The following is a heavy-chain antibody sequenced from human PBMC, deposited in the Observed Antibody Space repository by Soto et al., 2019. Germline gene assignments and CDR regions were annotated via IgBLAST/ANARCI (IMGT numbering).Heavy chain of an antibody. J-gene: IGHJ4*02. D-gene: IGHD6-19*01. V-gene: IGHV1-2*04. Sequence: ASVKVSCKASGYTFTGYYMHWVRQAPGQGLEWMGWINPNSGGTNYAQKFQGWVTMTRDTSISTAYMELSRLRSDDTAVYYCARGDSSGRPATYYFDYRGQGTLVTVSS. CDR3: ARGDSSGRPATYYFDY. CDR2: INPNSGGT. CDR1: GYTFTGYY.